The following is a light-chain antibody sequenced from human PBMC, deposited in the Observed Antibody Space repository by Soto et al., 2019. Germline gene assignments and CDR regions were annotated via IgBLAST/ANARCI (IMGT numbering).Light chain of an antibody. V-gene: IGKV1-5*03. CDR3: QQYDTYFS. Sequence: DIQMTQSPSTLSASVGDRVTITCRASQTINSWLAWYQQKPGKAPKLLIYKASSLESGVTSRFSGSESGAEFPLSISSLQPDDFATYYCQQYDTYFSFGQGTKLEIK. CDR1: QTINSW. CDR2: KAS. J-gene: IGKJ2*03.